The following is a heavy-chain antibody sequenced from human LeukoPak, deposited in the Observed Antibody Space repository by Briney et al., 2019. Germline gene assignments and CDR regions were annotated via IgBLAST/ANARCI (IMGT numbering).Heavy chain of an antibody. J-gene: IGHJ1*01. CDR3: ARSSSSWYMGYFQH. CDR1: GFTFSSYA. V-gene: IGHV3-30*04. CDR2: ISYDGSNK. Sequence: GGSLRLSCAASGFTFSSYAMHWVRQAPGKGLEWVAVISYDGSNKYYADSVKGRFTISRDNSKNTLYLQMNSLRAEDTAVYYCARSSSSWYMGYFQHWGQGTQVTVSP. D-gene: IGHD6-13*01.